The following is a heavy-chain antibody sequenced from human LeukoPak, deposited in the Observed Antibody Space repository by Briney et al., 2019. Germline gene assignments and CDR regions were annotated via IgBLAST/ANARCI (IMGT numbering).Heavy chain of an antibody. CDR3: AASYGDYWVSAEYYFDY. V-gene: IGHV1-18*01. J-gene: IGHJ4*02. D-gene: IGHD4-17*01. CDR2: ISAYNGNT. CDR1: GYTFTSYG. Sequence: WASVKVSCKASGYTFTSYGISWVRQAPGQGLEWMGWISAYNGNTNYAQKLQGRVTMTTDTSTSTAYMELRSLRSDDTAVYYCAASYGDYWVSAEYYFDYWGQGTLVTVSS.